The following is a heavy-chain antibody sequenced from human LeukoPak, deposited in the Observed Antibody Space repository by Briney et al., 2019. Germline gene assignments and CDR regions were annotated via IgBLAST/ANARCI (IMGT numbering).Heavy chain of an antibody. CDR2: ISSSGSAI. V-gene: IGHV3-48*02. D-gene: IGHD3-16*01. CDR3: ARGGISYFDY. Sequence: GGSLRLSCAASGFTFSSHSMNWVRQAPGKGREWVSYISSSGSAIDYADSVKGRFTISRDNAKNSLYLQMNSLRDEDTAVYYCARGGISYFDYWGQGTLVTVSS. J-gene: IGHJ4*02. CDR1: GFTFSSHS.